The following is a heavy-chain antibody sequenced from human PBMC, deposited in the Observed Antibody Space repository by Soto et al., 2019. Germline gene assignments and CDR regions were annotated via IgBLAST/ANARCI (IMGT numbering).Heavy chain of an antibody. D-gene: IGHD3-10*01. CDR1: GFSLSNTRMG. CDR2: IFSNDEK. V-gene: IGHV2-26*01. J-gene: IGHJ6*03. CDR3: ARISTIVWGGTSYYFYFYMDV. Sequence: QVTLRESGPVLVKPTETLTLTCTVSGFSLSNTRMGVSWIRQPPGKALEWLAHIFSNDEKSYSTSLKNRVTISKDTSKSQVVLRMTNMDPVDTATYYCARISTIVWGGTSYYFYFYMDVWGKGTAVTFSS.